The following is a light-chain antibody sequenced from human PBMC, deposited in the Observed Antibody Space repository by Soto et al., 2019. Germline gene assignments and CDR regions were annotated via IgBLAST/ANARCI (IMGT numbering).Light chain of an antibody. CDR3: QQYGSSFRYT. CDR2: GAS. CDR1: QSVNSNY. V-gene: IGKV3-20*01. Sequence: EIVLTQSPGTLSLPPGERATLSCRASQSVNSNYVTWYQQKPGQAPRLLIYGASSRATGIPDRFSGSGSGTDFTLTISRLEPEDFAVYYCQQYGSSFRYTFGQGTKLEIK. J-gene: IGKJ2*01.